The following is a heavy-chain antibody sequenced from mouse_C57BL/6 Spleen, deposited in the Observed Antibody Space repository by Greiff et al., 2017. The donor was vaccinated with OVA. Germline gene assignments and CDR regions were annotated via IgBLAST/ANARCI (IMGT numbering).Heavy chain of an antibody. CDR2: IYPGSGNT. D-gene: IGHD2-5*01. V-gene: IGHV1-76*01. J-gene: IGHJ3*01. CDR1: GYTFTDYY. CDR3: AREGYSNPFAY. Sequence: VQLQQSGAELVRPGASVKLSCKASGYTFTDYYINWVKQRPGPGLEWIARIYPGSGNTYYNEKFKGKATLTAEKSSSTAYMQLSSLTSEDSAVYFCAREGYSNPFAYWGQGTLVTVSA.